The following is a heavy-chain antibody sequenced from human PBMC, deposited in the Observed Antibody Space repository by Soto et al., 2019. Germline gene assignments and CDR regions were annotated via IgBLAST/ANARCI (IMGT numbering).Heavy chain of an antibody. CDR3: TLAPLYNWNYFNYGMDV. Sequence: PGGSLRLSCTASGFTFGDHAMSWVRQAPGKGLEWVGFIRSKAYGGTTEYAASVKGRFTISRDDSKSIAYLQMNSLKTEDTAVYYCTLAPLYNWNYFNYGMDVWGQGTTVTVSS. CDR2: IRSKAYGGTT. CDR1: GFTFGDHA. D-gene: IGHD1-20*01. J-gene: IGHJ6*02. V-gene: IGHV3-49*04.